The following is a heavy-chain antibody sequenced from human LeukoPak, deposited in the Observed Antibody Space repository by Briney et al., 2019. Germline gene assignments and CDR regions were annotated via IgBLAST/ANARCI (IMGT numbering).Heavy chain of an antibody. CDR1: GFTFSSYW. J-gene: IGHJ3*02. CDR3: ARARTTGDDAFDI. D-gene: IGHD2-2*01. Sequence: GGSLRLSCAASGFTFSSYWMSWVRQAPGKGLEWVANIKQDGSEKYYVDSVKGRFTISRENAKNSLYLQMNSLRAGDTAVYYCARARTTGDDAFDIWGQGTMVTVSS. V-gene: IGHV3-7*01. CDR2: IKQDGSEK.